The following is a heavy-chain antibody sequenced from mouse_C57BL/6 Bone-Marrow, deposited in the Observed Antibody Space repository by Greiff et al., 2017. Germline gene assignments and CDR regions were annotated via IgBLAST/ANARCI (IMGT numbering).Heavy chain of an antibody. CDR1: GYTFTSYW. Sequence: QVQLQQPGAELVKPGASVKLSCKASGYTFTSYWMHWVKQRPGQGLEWIGMIHPNSGSTNYNEKFKSKATLTVDKSSSTAYMQLSSLTSEDSAVYYCARSGGKLRLRFAYWGQGTLVTVSA. CDR2: IHPNSGST. D-gene: IGHD3-2*02. V-gene: IGHV1-64*01. J-gene: IGHJ3*01. CDR3: ARSGGKLRLRFAY.